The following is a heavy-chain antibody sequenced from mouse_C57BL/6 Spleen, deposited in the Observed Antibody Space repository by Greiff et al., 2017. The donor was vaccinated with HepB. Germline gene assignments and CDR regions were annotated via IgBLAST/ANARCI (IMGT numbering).Heavy chain of an antibody. Sequence: VQLQESGAELVRPGTSVKVSCKASGYAFTNYLIEWVKQRPGQGLEWIGVINPGSGGTNYNEKFKGKATLTADKSSSTAYMPLSSLTSEDSAVYFCATGSSYVDYAMDYWGQGTSVTVSS. J-gene: IGHJ4*01. D-gene: IGHD1-1*01. V-gene: IGHV1-54*01. CDR3: ATGSSYVDYAMDY. CDR1: GYAFTNYL. CDR2: INPGSGGT.